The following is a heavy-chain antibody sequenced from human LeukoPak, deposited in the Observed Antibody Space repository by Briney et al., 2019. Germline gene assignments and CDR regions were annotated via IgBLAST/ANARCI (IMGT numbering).Heavy chain of an antibody. V-gene: IGHV4-61*08. J-gene: IGHJ4*02. D-gene: IGHD3-22*01. CDR2: IYFSGST. CDR1: GGSISSGGYY. CDR3: ARGPRYYYDSSGYYFGY. Sequence: SETLSLTCTVSGGSISSGGYYWSWIRQHPGKGLEWIGYIYFSGSTNYNPSLKSRVTISLDTSKNQFSLKLTSVTSADTAVYYCARGPRYYYDSSGYYFGYWGQGTLVTVSS.